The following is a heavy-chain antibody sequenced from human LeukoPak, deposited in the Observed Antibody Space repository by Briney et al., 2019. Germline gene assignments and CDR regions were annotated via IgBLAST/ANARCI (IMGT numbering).Heavy chain of an antibody. CDR2: IHNSRGT. D-gene: IGHD4-23*01. V-gene: IGHV4-30-4*01. CDR3: GKVGGNTNS. CDR1: GASITSDIFY. Sequence: SETLSLTCTASGASITSDIFYWNWIRQSPGKGLEWIGAIHNSRGTSYNPSLESRLTISVGPSENKFFLKMTSVTDADAATYYCGKVGGNTNSWGQGTLVTVSS. J-gene: IGHJ4*02.